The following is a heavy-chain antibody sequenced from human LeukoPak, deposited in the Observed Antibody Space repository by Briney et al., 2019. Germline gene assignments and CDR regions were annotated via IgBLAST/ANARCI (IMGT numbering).Heavy chain of an antibody. CDR1: GFSFSKAW. D-gene: IGHD2/OR15-2a*01. V-gene: IGHV3-15*01. J-gene: IGHJ4*02. Sequence: GGSLRLSSAAPGFSFSKAWMSWVREAPGKGLECGGRIKSKAVGGTTDHAAPVKGRFTISRDNSKNTMYQQMNSLKTEDTAVYYCTARPPIAQPGDCWGQGSLVTVSS. CDR3: TARPPIAQPGDC. CDR2: IKSKAVGGTT.